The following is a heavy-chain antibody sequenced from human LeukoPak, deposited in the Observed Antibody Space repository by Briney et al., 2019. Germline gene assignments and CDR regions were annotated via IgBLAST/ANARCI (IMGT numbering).Heavy chain of an antibody. V-gene: IGHV4-34*01. CDR3: ARPSYYDFWSGYYKHDAFDI. CDR2: INHRGST. CDR1: GGFFSGYY. D-gene: IGHD3-3*01. J-gene: IGHJ3*02. Sequence: SETLSLTCAVYGGFFSGYYWSWIRQPPGKGLDLIGEINHRGSTNYNPSLKSRVTISVDTSKNQFSLKLSSVTAADTAVYYCARPSYYDFWSGYYKHDAFDIWGQGTMVTVSS.